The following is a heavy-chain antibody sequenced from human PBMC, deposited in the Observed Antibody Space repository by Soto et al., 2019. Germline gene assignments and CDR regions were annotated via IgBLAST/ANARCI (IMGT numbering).Heavy chain of an antibody. Sequence: ASVKVSFKASGYTFTSYGISWVRQAPGQGLEWMGWISAYNGNTNYAQKLQGRVTMTTDTSTSTAYMELRSLRSDDTAVYYCARTRYNWNYVGPDDAFDIWGQGTMVTVSS. CDR1: GYTFTSYG. CDR3: ARTRYNWNYVGPDDAFDI. V-gene: IGHV1-18*01. CDR2: ISAYNGNT. D-gene: IGHD1-7*01. J-gene: IGHJ3*02.